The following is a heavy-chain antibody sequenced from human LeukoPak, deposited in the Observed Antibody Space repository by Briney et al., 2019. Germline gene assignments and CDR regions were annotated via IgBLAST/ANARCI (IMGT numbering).Heavy chain of an antibody. CDR2: ISSSSSYI. J-gene: IGHJ4*02. CDR1: GFTFSSYS. Sequence: GGSLRLSCAASGFTFSSYSMNWVRQAPGKGLEWVSSISSSSSYIYYADSVKGRFTISRDNAKNSLYLQMNSLRAEDTAVYYCARDVMTTVTTFLYWGQGTPVTVSS. V-gene: IGHV3-21*01. CDR3: ARDVMTTVTTFLY. D-gene: IGHD4-17*01.